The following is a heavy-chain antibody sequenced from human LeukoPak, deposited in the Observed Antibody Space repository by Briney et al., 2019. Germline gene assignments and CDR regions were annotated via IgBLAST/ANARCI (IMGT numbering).Heavy chain of an antibody. CDR1: GGSFSSYA. D-gene: IGHD6-13*01. Sequence: SVKVSCKASGGSFSSYAISWVRHAPGPGLEWMGRIIPILGIANYAQKSQGRVTITADKSTSTAYMELSSLRSEAPAVYYCASAAIAAAVYYFDYWGPGTMVTVSS. CDR3: ASAAIAAAVYYFDY. CDR2: IIPILGIA. J-gene: IGHJ4*02. V-gene: IGHV1-69*04.